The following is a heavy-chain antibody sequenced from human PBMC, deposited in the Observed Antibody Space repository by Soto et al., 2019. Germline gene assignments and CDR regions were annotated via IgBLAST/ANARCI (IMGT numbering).Heavy chain of an antibody. CDR2: ISVSGGGT. CDR3: AKSHVFHYYYYNMDV. Sequence: EVQLLESGGGLVQPGGSLRLSCAASGFTFSDYAMSWARQAPGKGLGWVSVISVSGGGTYYADSVKGRFTISRDNSKNTLYLQMHTLRAEDTAVYYCAKSHVFHYYYYNMDVWGQGTTVTVSS. V-gene: IGHV3-23*01. CDR1: GFTFSDYA. D-gene: IGHD2-8*01. J-gene: IGHJ6*02.